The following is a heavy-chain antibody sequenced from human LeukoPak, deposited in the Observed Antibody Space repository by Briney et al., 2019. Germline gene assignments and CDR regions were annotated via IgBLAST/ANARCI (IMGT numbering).Heavy chain of an antibody. CDR2: ISGSGGYT. CDR1: GFTFSNYA. Sequence: PGGSLRLSCAASGFTFSNYAMNWVRQAPGKGLEWVSGISGSGGYTYYAGSVKGRFTVSRDDSKNTLYLQMNSLRAEDTAVYNCAKASGGSGWHPADFWGRGTLVTVSS. V-gene: IGHV3-23*01. CDR3: AKASGGSGWHPADF. D-gene: IGHD6-19*01. J-gene: IGHJ4*02.